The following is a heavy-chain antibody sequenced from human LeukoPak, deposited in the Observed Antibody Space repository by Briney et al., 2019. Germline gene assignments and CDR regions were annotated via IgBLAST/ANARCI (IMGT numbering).Heavy chain of an antibody. V-gene: IGHV1-24*01. CDR1: GYTFTSYY. D-gene: IGHD5-18*01. Sequence: ASVKVSCKASGYTFTSYYMHWVRQAPGKGLEWMGGFDPEDGETIYAQKFQGRVTMTEDTSTDTAYMELSSLKSEDTAVYYCATGLTGHSYGYEDWSNAFDIWGQGTMVTVSS. CDR3: ATGLTGHSYGYEDWSNAFDI. J-gene: IGHJ3*02. CDR2: FDPEDGET.